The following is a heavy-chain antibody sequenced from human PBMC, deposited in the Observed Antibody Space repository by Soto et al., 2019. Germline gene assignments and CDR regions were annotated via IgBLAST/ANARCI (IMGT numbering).Heavy chain of an antibody. CDR3: ARRLMTTFGVVITGYGMDV. CDR1: GGSISNNHY. J-gene: IGHJ6*02. Sequence: KTSETLSLTCSVSGGSISNNHYSNWVLPPPGTWLDRIAEIYHSGTANYNPSLNSRVTISVDKTNNQFSLTLNSVTAADTAVYYCARRLMTTFGVVITGYGMDVWGQGTTVTVSS. V-gene: IGHV4-4*02. D-gene: IGHD3-3*01. CDR2: IYHSGTA.